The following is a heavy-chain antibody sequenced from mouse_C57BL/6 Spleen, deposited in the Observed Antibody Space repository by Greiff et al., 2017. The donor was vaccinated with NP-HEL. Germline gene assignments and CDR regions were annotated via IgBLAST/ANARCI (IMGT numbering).Heavy chain of an antibody. CDR3: ARDDYDLYYLDY. V-gene: IGHV5-17*01. J-gene: IGHJ2*01. Sequence: EVMLVESGGGLVKPGGSLKLSCAASGFTFSDYGMHWVRQAPEKGLEWVAYISSGSSTIYYADTVKGRFTISRDNAKNTLFLQMTSLRSEDTAMYYCARDDYDLYYLDYWGQGTTLTVSS. CDR2: ISSGSSTI. D-gene: IGHD2-4*01. CDR1: GFTFSDYG.